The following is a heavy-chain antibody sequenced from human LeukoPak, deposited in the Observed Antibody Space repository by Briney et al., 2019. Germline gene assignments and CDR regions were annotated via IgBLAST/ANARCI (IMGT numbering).Heavy chain of an antibody. Sequence: ASVKVSCKASGGTFSSYAISWVRQAPGQGLEWMGGIIPIFGTANYAQKFQGRVTITTDESTSTAYMELSSLRSEDTAVYYCARGWGASENPPWFDPWGQGTLVTASS. D-gene: IGHD1-14*01. CDR2: IIPIFGTA. J-gene: IGHJ5*02. CDR3: ARGWGASENPPWFDP. V-gene: IGHV1-69*05. CDR1: GGTFSSYA.